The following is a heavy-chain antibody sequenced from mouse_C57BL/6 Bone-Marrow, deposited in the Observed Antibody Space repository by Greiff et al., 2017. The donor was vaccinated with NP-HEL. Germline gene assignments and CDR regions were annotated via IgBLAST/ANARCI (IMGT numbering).Heavy chain of an antibody. Sequence: VQLQQSGAELVRPGASVKLSCTASGFNIKDDYMHWVKQRPEQGLEWIGWIDPENGDTEYASKFQGKATITADTSSNTAYLQLSSLTSEDTAVYYCTTVVAYYAMDYWGKGTSVTVSS. V-gene: IGHV14-4*01. D-gene: IGHD1-1*01. CDR1: GFNIKDDY. J-gene: IGHJ4*01. CDR2: IDPENGDT. CDR3: TTVVAYYAMDY.